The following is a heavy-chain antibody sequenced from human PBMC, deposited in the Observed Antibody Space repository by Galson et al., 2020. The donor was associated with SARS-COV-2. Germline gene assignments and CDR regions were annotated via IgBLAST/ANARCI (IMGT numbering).Heavy chain of an antibody. J-gene: IGHJ6*03. V-gene: IGHV1-18*01. CDR1: GYTFTSYG. Sequence: ASVKVSCKASGYTFTSYGISWVRQAPGQGLEWMGWISAYNGNTNYAQKLQGRVTMTTDTSTSTAYMELRSLRSDDTAVYYCARWFGVVIIPHYYYYMDVWGKGTTVTVPS. D-gene: IGHD3-3*01. CDR2: ISAYNGNT. CDR3: ARWFGVVIIPHYYYYMDV.